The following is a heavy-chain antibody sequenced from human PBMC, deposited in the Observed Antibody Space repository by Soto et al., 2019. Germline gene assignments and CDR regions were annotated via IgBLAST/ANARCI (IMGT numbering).Heavy chain of an antibody. CDR3: ARDNALPLAICYYGREV. CDR1: EFTFSTYS. Sequence: GGSLRLSCAASEFTFSTYSLNWVRQAPGKWLEWVSYISNTGSTIFYADSVKGRFTISRDNAKNSLYLQMNSLRDEDTAVYYCARDNALPLAICYYGREVWGQEXRVTVSS. V-gene: IGHV3-48*02. J-gene: IGHJ6*02. CDR2: ISNTGSTI. D-gene: IGHD2-2*01.